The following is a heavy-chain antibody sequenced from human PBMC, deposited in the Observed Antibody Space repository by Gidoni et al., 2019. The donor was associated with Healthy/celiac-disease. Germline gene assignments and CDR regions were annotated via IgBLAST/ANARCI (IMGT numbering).Heavy chain of an antibody. CDR3: ARVAVEYDFWSGYYITRSGNRYYYYYGMDV. CDR1: GFTFSSYW. Sequence: EVQLVESGGGLVQPGGSLRLSCAASGFTFSSYWMHWVRQAPGKGLVWVSRINSDGSSTSYADSVKGRFTISRDNAKNTLYLQMNSLRAEDTAVYYCARVAVEYDFWSGYYITRSGNRYYYYYGMDVWGQGTTVTVSS. V-gene: IGHV3-74*01. CDR2: INSDGSST. J-gene: IGHJ6*02. D-gene: IGHD3-3*01.